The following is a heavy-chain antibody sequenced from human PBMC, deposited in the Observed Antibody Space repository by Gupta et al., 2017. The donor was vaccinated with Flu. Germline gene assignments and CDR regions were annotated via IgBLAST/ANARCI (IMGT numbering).Heavy chain of an antibody. CDR1: GGSISSSHYY. V-gene: IGHV4-39*01. J-gene: IGHJ3*02. CDR3: ARRDAFDI. Sequence: QLQLQESGPGLVKPSDTLPLTCTVSGGSISSSHYYWGWIRQPPGKGLEWIGSVYTTGSTYYKPSLKSRVTISIDISKNQFYLRLSSVTAADTAVYYCARRDAFDIWGQGTMVTVSS. CDR2: VYTTGST.